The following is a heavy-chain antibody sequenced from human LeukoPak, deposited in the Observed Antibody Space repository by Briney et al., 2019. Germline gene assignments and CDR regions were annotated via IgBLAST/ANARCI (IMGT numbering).Heavy chain of an antibody. J-gene: IGHJ4*02. CDR1: GLSFSSSG. V-gene: IGHV3-48*03. CDR2: ITATGSTI. CDR3: AKVVLNYDYDSSGYLDY. Sequence: GGSLRLSCAASGLSFSSSGMNWVRQAPGKGLEWVSYITATGSTIYYADSVKGRFTISRDNSKNTLYLQMNSLRAEDTAVYYCAKVVLNYDYDSSGYLDYWGQGTLVTVSS. D-gene: IGHD3-22*01.